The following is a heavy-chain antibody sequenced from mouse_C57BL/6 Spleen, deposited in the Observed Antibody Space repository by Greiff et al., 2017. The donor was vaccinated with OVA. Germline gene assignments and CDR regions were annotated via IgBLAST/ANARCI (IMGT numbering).Heavy chain of an antibody. Sequence: QVQLQQPGAELVKPGASVKLSCTASGYTFTSYWMHWVKQRPGRGLEWIGRIDPNSGGTKYNEKFKSKATLTVYKPSSTAYMQLSSLTSEDSAVDYCARGEDGSAGNYYAMDYWGQGTSVTVSS. CDR2: IDPNSGGT. D-gene: IGHD1-1*01. J-gene: IGHJ4*01. CDR3: ARGEDGSAGNYYAMDY. V-gene: IGHV1-72*01. CDR1: GYTFTSYW.